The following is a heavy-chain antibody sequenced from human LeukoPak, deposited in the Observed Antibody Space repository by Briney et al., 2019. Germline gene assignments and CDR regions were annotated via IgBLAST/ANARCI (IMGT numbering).Heavy chain of an antibody. CDR2: IYHSGST. CDR3: ARAYSSSWYYNWFDP. Sequence: PSETLSLTCTVSGYSISSGYYWGWIRQPPGKGLEWIGSIYHSGSTYYNPSLKSRVTISADTSKNQFSLKLSSVTAADTAVYYCARAYSSSWYYNWFDPRGQGTLVTVSS. V-gene: IGHV4-38-2*02. J-gene: IGHJ5*02. CDR1: GYSISSGYY. D-gene: IGHD6-13*01.